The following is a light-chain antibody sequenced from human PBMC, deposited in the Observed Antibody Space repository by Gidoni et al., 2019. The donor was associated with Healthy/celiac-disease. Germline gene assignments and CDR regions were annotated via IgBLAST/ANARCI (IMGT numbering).Light chain of an antibody. CDR3: QQSFSAPQT. J-gene: IGKJ1*01. CDR2: SAS. CDR1: QSISSY. V-gene: IGKV1-39*01. Sequence: DLQMTQSPSSLSASVGDRVTITCRASQSISSYLNWYQQKPGKAPKLLIYSASSLQSGVPSRFSGSGSGTDFTLTISSLQPEDFATYYCQQSFSAPQTFAQGTKVEIK.